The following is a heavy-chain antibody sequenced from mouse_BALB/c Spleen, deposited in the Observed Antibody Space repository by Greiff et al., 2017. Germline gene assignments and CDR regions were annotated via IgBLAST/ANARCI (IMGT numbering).Heavy chain of an antibody. Sequence: DVKLVESGGGLVKPGGSLKLSCAASGFTFSSYAMSWVRQTPEKRLEWVATISSGGSYTYYPDSVKGRFTISRDNAKNTLYLQMSSLRSEDTAMYYCARRPRYYGSSYWAMDYWGQGTSVTVSS. J-gene: IGHJ4*01. D-gene: IGHD1-1*01. CDR3: ARRPRYYGSSYWAMDY. CDR1: GFTFSSYA. V-gene: IGHV5-9-3*01. CDR2: ISSGGSYT.